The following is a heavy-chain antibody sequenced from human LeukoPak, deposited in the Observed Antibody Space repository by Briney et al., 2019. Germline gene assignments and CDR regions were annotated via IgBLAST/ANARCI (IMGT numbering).Heavy chain of an antibody. V-gene: IGHV3-74*01. CDR1: GLSSTIYW. CDR3: ARDRPFWN. Sequence: GGSLRLSCAASGLSSTIYWMHWVRQVPGKGLVWVSRIKLDENTAYYADFVKGRFTISRGDAKTTVYLQMNSLRAEDSAVYYCARDRPFWNWGQGTLVTVSS. CDR2: IKLDENTA. D-gene: IGHD3-3*01. J-gene: IGHJ4*02.